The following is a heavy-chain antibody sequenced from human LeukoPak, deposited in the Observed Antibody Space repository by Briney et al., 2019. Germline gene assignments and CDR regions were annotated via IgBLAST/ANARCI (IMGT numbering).Heavy chain of an antibody. CDR1: GFTFSSYE. CDR3: ARDHRNYYDSSGYYYGLNDAFDI. J-gene: IGHJ3*02. V-gene: IGHV3-48*03. D-gene: IGHD3-22*01. CDR2: ISSNGSTI. Sequence: PGGSLRLSCAASGFTFSSYEMNWVRQAPGKGLEWVSYISSNGSTIYYADSVKGRFTISRDNAKNSLYLQMNSLRAEDTAVYYCARDHRNYYDSSGYYYGLNDAFDIWGQGTMVTVSS.